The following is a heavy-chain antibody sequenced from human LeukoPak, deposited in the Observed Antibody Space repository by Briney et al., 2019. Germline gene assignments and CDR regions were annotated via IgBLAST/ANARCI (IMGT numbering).Heavy chain of an antibody. CDR2: IIPIFGTA. D-gene: IGHD4-17*01. CDR3: ARRTDYGDGRRYFDL. J-gene: IGHJ2*01. V-gene: IGHV1-69*13. CDR1: GGTFSSYA. Sequence: GASVKVSCKASGGTFSSYAISWVRQAPGQGLEWMGGIIPIFGTANYAQKFQGRVTITADESTSTAYMELSSLRSEDTAVYYCARRTDYGDGRRYFDLWGRGTLVTVSS.